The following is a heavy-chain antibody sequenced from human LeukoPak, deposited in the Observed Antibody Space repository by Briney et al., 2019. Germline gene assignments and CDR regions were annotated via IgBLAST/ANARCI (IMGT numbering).Heavy chain of an antibody. CDR2: ISACNGNT. J-gene: IGHJ4*02. CDR3: AREAVVAATPYYFDY. CDR1: GYTFTSYG. D-gene: IGHD2-15*01. V-gene: IGHV1-18*01. Sequence: VASVTVSCKASGYTFTSYGISWVRQAPGQGLEWMGWISACNGNTNYAQKLQGRVTMTTDTSTSTAYMELRSLRSDDTAVYYCAREAVVAATPYYFDYWGQGTLVTVSS.